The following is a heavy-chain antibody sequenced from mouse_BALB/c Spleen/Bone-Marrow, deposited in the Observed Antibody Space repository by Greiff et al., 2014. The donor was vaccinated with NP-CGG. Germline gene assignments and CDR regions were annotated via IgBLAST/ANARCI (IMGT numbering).Heavy chain of an antibody. CDR2: INPYNGGT. CDR1: GYSFTGYY. CDR3: ARQLYGNYAY. V-gene: IGHV1S30*02. D-gene: IGHD2-10*02. Sequence: EESGPELVKPGPSVKISCKASGYSFTGYYMHWVKQSHGKSLEWIGEINPYNGGTSYNQKFKGKATLTVDTSSSTAFMELHSLTSEDSLVYYCARQLYGNYAYWGQGTLVTVSA. J-gene: IGHJ3*01.